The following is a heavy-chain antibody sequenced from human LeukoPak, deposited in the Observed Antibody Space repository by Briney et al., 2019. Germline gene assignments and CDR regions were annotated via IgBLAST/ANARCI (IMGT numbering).Heavy chain of an antibody. V-gene: IGHV1-2*02. CDR3: ARDRSGYYYYYYYGMDV. CDR1: GYTFTGSY. Sequence: ASVKDSCKASGYTFTGSYMHWVRQAPGQGLEWMGWINPNSGATNNAQKFQGRVTMTRDTSISTAYMELSRLRSDDTAVYYCARDRSGYYYYYYYGMDVWGQGTTVTVSS. D-gene: IGHD3-22*01. J-gene: IGHJ6*02. CDR2: INPNSGAT.